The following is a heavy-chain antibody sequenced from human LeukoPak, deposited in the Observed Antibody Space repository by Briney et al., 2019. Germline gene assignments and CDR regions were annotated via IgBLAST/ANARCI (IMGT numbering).Heavy chain of an antibody. CDR2: MNPNSGNT. V-gene: IGHV1-8*01. CDR1: GYTFTSYD. J-gene: IGHJ6*03. Sequence: GASVKVSCKASGYTFTSYDINWVRQATGQGLEWMGWMNPNSGNTGYAQKFQGRVTITTDESTSTAYMELSSLRSEDTAVHYCARRGGGGGTSREYYYYYMDVWGKGTTVIVSS. CDR3: ARRGGGGGTSREYYYYYMDV. D-gene: IGHD2-2*01.